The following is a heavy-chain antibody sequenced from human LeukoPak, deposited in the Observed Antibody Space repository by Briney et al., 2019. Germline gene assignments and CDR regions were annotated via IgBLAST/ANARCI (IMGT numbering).Heavy chain of an antibody. D-gene: IGHD3-22*01. CDR2: IWYDGSNR. Sequence: GGSLRLSRAASGFNFGHYGMHWVRQAPGEGLEWVSLIWYDGSNRYYADSVKGRFSISRDNSKNTVYLQMDSLRAEDTAVYYCAKDGGILYYDSTGYYPNYFDCWGQGILVSVSS. CDR1: GFNFGHYG. J-gene: IGHJ4*02. CDR3: AKDGGILYYDSTGYYPNYFDC. V-gene: IGHV3-33*06.